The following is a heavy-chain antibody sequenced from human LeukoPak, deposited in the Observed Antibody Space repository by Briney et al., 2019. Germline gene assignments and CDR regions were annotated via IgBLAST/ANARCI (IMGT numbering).Heavy chain of an antibody. Sequence: PGGSLRLSCAASGFTFSSYSMNWVRQAPGEGLEWVSSISSSSSYIYYADSVKSRFTISRDNAKNSLYLNMNSLRAEETAVSDGASKGRGLQAVDDWGQGATVTAAS. CDR2: ISSSSSYI. V-gene: IGHV3-21*01. D-gene: IGHD5-24*01. CDR3: ASKGRGLQAVDD. CDR1: GFTFSSYS. J-gene: IGHJ4*02.